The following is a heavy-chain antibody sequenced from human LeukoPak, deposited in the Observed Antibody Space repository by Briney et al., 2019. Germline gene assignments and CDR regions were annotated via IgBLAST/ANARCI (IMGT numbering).Heavy chain of an antibody. D-gene: IGHD2-8*01. V-gene: IGHV1-2*06. J-gene: IGHJ4*02. CDR3: ALLMVYATDPNIDY. CDR2: INPNSGGT. CDR1: GYTFTGYY. Sequence: ASVKVSCKASGYTFTGYYMHWVRQAPGQGLEWMGRINPNSGGTNYAQKFQGRVTMTRDTSISTAYMELSRLRSDDTAVYYCALLMVYATDPNIDYWGQGTLVTVSS.